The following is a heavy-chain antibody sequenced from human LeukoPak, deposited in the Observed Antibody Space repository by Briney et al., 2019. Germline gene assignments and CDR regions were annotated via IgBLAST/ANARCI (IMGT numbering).Heavy chain of an antibody. CDR2: ISSSSSYI. CDR1: GFSFSSYN. J-gene: IGHJ5*02. D-gene: IGHD6-6*01. CDR3: ARVSSSHWFDP. Sequence: PGGSLRLSCAASGFSFSSYNMNWVRQAPGKGLEWVSFISSSSSYIYYVDSVKGRFTISRDNAKNSLYLQMNSLRAEDTAVYYCARVSSSHWFDPWGQGTLVTVSS. V-gene: IGHV3-21*01.